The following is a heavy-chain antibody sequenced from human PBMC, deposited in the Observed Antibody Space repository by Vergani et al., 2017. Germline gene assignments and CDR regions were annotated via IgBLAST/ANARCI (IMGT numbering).Heavy chain of an antibody. V-gene: IGHV1-58*01. Sequence: QLVQSGAEVKKPGSSVKVSCKASGGTFTSSAVQWVRQARGQRLEWIGWIVVGSGNTNYAQKFQERVTITRDMSTSTAYMELSSLRSEDTAVYYCAADKGKNWIAPGGYYYGMDGWGQGTTVTVSS. J-gene: IGHJ6*02. CDR1: GGTFTSSA. D-gene: IGHD1-1*01. CDR2: IVVGSGNT. CDR3: AADKGKNWIAPGGYYYGMDG.